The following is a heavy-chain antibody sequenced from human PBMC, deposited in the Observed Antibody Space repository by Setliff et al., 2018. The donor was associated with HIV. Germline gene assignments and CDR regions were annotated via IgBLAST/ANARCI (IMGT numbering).Heavy chain of an antibody. CDR1: GDSITNNVYY. V-gene: IGHV4-39*01. Sequence: PSETLSLTCTVSGDSITNNVYYWGWIRQPPGKGLEWIGSIYYSGSTYYNPSLKSRVTISVDTSRNQFSLKLSSVTAADTAVYFCARGMIRGAIITEFDSWGQGTLVTVSS. D-gene: IGHD3-10*01. CDR2: IYYSGST. J-gene: IGHJ4*02. CDR3: ARGMIRGAIITEFDS.